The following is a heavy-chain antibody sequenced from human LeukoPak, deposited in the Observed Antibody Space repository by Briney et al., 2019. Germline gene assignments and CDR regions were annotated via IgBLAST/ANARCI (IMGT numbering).Heavy chain of an antibody. CDR2: IKQDGSEK. V-gene: IGHV3-7*01. CDR3: ARDLGRSGSYYNDY. D-gene: IGHD3-10*01. CDR1: GFTFNTYA. Sequence: GGSLRLSCAASGFTFNTYAMHWVRQAPGKGLEWVANIKQDGSEKYYVDSVKGRFTISRDNAKNSLYLQMSSLRAEDTAVYYCARDLGRSGSYYNDYWGQGTLVTVSS. J-gene: IGHJ4*02.